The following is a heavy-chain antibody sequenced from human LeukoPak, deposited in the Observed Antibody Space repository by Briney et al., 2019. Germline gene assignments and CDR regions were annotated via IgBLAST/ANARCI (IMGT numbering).Heavy chain of an antibody. Sequence: ASVKVSCKASGYTFTGYYMHWVRQAPGQGLEWMGWINPNSGGTNYAQKFQGRVTMTRDTSISTAYMDLSSLTSEDTAVYYCARTQHLVLRSPLDPWGQGTLVTVSS. V-gene: IGHV1-2*02. CDR3: ARTQHLVLRSPLDP. CDR2: INPNSGGT. D-gene: IGHD6-13*01. J-gene: IGHJ5*02. CDR1: GYTFTGYY.